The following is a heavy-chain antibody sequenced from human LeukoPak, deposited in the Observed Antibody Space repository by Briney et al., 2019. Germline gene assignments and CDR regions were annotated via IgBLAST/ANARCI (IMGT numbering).Heavy chain of an antibody. Sequence: AGGSLRLSWAASGFTFSSYGMSWVRKAPGKGLDWVANIRTDGSEKHYADSVKGRFTISRDNAKNLLYLQMSNLRAEDTAVYYCVIDNGGSGWLYWGQGTLVTVSS. CDR3: VIDNGGSGWLY. V-gene: IGHV3-7*05. CDR2: IRTDGSEK. CDR1: GFTFSSYG. J-gene: IGHJ4*02. D-gene: IGHD6-19*01.